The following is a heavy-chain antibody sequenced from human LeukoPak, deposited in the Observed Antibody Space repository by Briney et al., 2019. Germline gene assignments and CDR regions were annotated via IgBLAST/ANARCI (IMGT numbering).Heavy chain of an antibody. CDR3: ARALYYDVLTGYHYYGMDV. Sequence: SVKVSCKASGGTFSSYAISWVRQAPGQGLEWMGRIIPMLGIANYAQKFQGRVTITADKSTSTAYMELSSLRSEDTAVYYCARALYYDVLTGYHYYGMDVWGQGTTVTVSS. CDR1: GGTFSSYA. D-gene: IGHD3-9*01. V-gene: IGHV1-69*04. CDR2: IIPMLGIA. J-gene: IGHJ6*02.